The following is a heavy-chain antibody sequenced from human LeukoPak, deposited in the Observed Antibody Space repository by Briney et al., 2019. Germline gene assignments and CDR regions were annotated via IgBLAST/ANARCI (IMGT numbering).Heavy chain of an antibody. D-gene: IGHD6-13*01. J-gene: IGHJ4*02. V-gene: IGHV4-4*07. Sequence: PSETLSLTCTVSGDSISSDYWNWIRQPAEKGLEWIGRIYSSGSTNYNPSLKSRITMSVDTSKNQFSLKLSSVTAADTAVYYCARSLMDEAAAWGQGTLVTVSS. CDR1: GDSISSDY. CDR3: ARSLMDEAAA. CDR2: IYSSGST.